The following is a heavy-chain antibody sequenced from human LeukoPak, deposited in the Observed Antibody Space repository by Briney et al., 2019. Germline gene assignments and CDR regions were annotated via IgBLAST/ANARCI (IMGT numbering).Heavy chain of an antibody. J-gene: IGHJ3*02. D-gene: IGHD4-17*01. V-gene: IGHV3-21*01. Sequence: GGSLRLSCTASGFTFSNYAMNWVRQAPGKGLEWVSSISSSSSYIYYADSVKGRFTISRDNAKNSLYLQMNSLRAEDTAVYYCVRARSDDYGDYYDAFDIWGQGTMVTVSS. CDR3: VRARSDDYGDYYDAFDI. CDR2: ISSSSSYI. CDR1: GFTFSNYA.